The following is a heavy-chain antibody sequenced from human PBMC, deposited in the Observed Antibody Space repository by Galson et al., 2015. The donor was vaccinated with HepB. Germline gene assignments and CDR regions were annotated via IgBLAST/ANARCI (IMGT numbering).Heavy chain of an antibody. V-gene: IGHV1-18*01. CDR3: ARARYSTSPPDF. CDR1: GYTFSLYG. CDR2: ISVYNGDT. J-gene: IGHJ4*02. Sequence: VSCKASGYTFSLYGVTWVRQAPGQGLEWLGWISVYNGDTHYAQNVQGRVTMTTDTSMSTAYMELRSLRSDDTAVYYCARARYSTSPPDFWGQGTLVTVSS. D-gene: IGHD2/OR15-2a*01.